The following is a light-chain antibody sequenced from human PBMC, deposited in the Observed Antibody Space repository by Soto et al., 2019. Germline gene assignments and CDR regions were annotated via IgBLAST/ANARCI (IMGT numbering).Light chain of an antibody. CDR3: QQYNNWPYS. V-gene: IGKV3-15*01. J-gene: IGKJ5*01. CDR2: DVS. CDR1: QGVTTN. Sequence: EIVMTQSPDTLSVSPGERATLSCRAGQGVTTNFAWYQQKSGQSPRLLIYDVSIRATGVPARFSGTGSETDFTLTISGLQSEDSAVYFCQQYNNWPYSFGQGTDWR.